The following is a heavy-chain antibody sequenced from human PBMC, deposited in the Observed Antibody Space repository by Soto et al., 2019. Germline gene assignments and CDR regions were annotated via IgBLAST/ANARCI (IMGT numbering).Heavy chain of an antibody. J-gene: IGHJ5*02. Sequence: SETLSLTCAVYGGSFSGYYWSWIRQPPGKGLEWIGEINHSGSTNYNPSLKSRVTISVDTSKNQFSLKLSSVTAADTAVYYCARGGGDIVVVVAATPRANWFDPWGQGTLVTVSS. CDR1: GGSFSGYY. CDR2: INHSGST. V-gene: IGHV4-34*01. D-gene: IGHD2-15*01. CDR3: ARGGGDIVVVVAATPRANWFDP.